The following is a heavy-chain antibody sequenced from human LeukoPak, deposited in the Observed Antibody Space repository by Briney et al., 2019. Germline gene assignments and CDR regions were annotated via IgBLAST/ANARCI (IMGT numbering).Heavy chain of an antibody. J-gene: IGHJ5*02. CDR2: IIPIFGTA. D-gene: IGHD2-21*02. CDR3: ARVIRDPNWFDP. CDR1: GGNFSSYA. Sequence: KPGSSVKVSCKASGGNFSSYAISWVRQAPGQGLEWMGRIIPIFGTANYAQKFQGRVTITTDESTSTAYMELSSLRSEDTAVYYCARVIRDPNWFDPWGQGTLVTVSS. V-gene: IGHV1-69*05.